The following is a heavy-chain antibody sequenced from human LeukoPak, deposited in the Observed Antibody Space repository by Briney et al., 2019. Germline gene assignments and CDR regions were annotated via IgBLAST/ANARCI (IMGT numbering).Heavy chain of an antibody. V-gene: IGHV3-23*01. CDR1: GFTFSNYA. CDR3: AKGCGGTCYSDFDS. Sequence: GGSLRLSCAASGFTFSNYAMGWVRQAPGKGLEWVSTISGSGGSTYYAESVKGRFTISRDNSKNTLFLQMNSLRAEDTAVYYCAKGCGGTCYSDFDSWGQGTLVTVSS. J-gene: IGHJ4*02. CDR2: ISGSGGST. D-gene: IGHD2-15*01.